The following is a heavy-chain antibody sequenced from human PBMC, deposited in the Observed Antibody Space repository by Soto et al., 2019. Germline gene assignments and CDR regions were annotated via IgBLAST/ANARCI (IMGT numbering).Heavy chain of an antibody. Sequence: ASVKVSCKASGYTFTSYAMHWVRQAPGQRLEWMGWINAGNGNTKYSQKFQGRVTMTRDTSVSTAYMELSSLRSEDTAVYYCARGSSSWSQYYYYMDVWGKGTTVTVSS. V-gene: IGHV1-3*01. CDR2: INAGNGNT. CDR3: ARGSSSWSQYYYYMDV. CDR1: GYTFTSYA. D-gene: IGHD6-13*01. J-gene: IGHJ6*03.